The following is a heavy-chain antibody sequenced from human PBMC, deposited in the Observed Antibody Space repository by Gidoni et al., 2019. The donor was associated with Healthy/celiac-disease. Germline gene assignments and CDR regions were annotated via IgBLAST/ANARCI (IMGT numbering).Heavy chain of an antibody. V-gene: IGHV1-18*01. Sequence: QVQLVQSGAEVKKPGASVKVSCTASGYTFTSYGISWVRQAPGQGLEWMGWISAYNGNTNYAQKLQGRVTMTTDTSTSTAYMELRSLRSDDTAVYYCARDREDIVVVPAAMSWFDPWGQGTLVTVSS. CDR1: GYTFTSYG. D-gene: IGHD2-2*01. CDR3: ARDREDIVVVPAAMSWFDP. CDR2: ISAYNGNT. J-gene: IGHJ5*02.